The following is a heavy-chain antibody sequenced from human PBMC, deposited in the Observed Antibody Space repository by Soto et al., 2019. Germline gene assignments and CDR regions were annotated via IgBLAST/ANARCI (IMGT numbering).Heavy chain of an antibody. V-gene: IGHV4-4*02. CDR3: ARRRITTFGVVITGYGMDV. Sequence: PSETLSLTCAVSGDSISNNNCWNWVRQPPGKGLQWIGEIYHSGTTNYNPSLKSRVTISVDKSNNQVSLKLGSVTAADTAVYYCARRRITTFGVVITGYGMDVWGQGTTVTVSS. CDR2: IYHSGTT. D-gene: IGHD3-3*01. J-gene: IGHJ6*02. CDR1: GDSISNNNC.